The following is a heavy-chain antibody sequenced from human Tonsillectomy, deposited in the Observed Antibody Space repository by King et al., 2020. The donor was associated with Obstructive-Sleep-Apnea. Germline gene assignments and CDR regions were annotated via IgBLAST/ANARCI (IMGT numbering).Heavy chain of an antibody. Sequence: QLQESGSGLVKPSQTLFLACAVSGGSIISDFYSWSWIRQPPGKGLEWIGYIYHSGSTYYNPSLQSRVTISVDRSKNQFSLKLNSVTAADTAVYYCARVRGEYYYYAMDVWGQGTTVTVSS. J-gene: IGHJ6*02. CDR3: ARVRGEYYYYAMDV. CDR1: GGSIISDFYS. CDR2: IYHSGST. V-gene: IGHV4-30-2*01. D-gene: IGHD3-10*01.